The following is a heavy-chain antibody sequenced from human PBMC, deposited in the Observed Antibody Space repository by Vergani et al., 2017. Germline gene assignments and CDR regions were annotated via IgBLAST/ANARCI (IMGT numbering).Heavy chain of an antibody. CDR3: AKGSVTMVRGVTSSFDY. V-gene: IGHV3-30*04. CDR1: GFTFSSYA. D-gene: IGHD3-10*01. CDR2: ISYDGSNK. J-gene: IGHJ4*02. Sequence: VQLVESGGGLVQPGGSLRLSCAASGFTFSSYAMHWVRQAPGKGLEWVAVISYDGSNKYYADSVKGRFTISRDNSKNTLYLQMNSLRAEDTAVYYCAKGSVTMVRGVTSSFDYWGQGTLVTVSS.